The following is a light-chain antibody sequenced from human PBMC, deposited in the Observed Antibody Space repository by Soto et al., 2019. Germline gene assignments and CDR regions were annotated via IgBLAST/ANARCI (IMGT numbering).Light chain of an antibody. V-gene: IGKV1-5*01. Sequence: DIQMTQSPSSLSPSVGDRVTITCRASRSISDWLAWYQQKPGKAPELLIFDASNLKSGVSSRFSGSGSGTEFTLTIRRLQPDDVATYYCQHYNSYSEAFGQGTKVDIK. CDR2: DAS. CDR3: QHYNSYSEA. CDR1: RSISDW. J-gene: IGKJ1*01.